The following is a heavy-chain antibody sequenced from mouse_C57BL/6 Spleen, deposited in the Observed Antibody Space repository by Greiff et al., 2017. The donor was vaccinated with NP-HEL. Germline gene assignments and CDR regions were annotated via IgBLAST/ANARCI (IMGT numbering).Heavy chain of an antibody. V-gene: IGHV1-66*01. CDR3: ARGGGSSYDWYFDG. Sequence: QVQLKQSGPELVKPGASVKISCKASGYSFTSYYIHWVKQRPGQGLEWIGWIYPGSGNTKYNEKFKGKATLTADTSSSTAYMQLSSLTSEDSAVYYCARGGGSSYDWYFDGWGTGTTVTVSS. D-gene: IGHD1-1*01. CDR1: GYSFTSYY. J-gene: IGHJ1*03. CDR2: IYPGSGNT.